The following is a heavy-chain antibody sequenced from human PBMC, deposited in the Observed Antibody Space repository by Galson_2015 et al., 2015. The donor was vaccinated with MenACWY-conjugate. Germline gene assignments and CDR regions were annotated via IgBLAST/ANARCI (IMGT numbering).Heavy chain of an antibody. CDR1: GGSINSSNYY. CDR2: TYYSGDT. V-gene: IGHV4-39*01. J-gene: IGHJ2*01. CDR3: ARLPSTNSWYWYFDL. D-gene: IGHD2-2*01. Sequence: ETLSLTCTVSGGSINSSNYYWGWIRQPPGKGLEWIGNTYYSGDTYYNPSLKSRVSISVDTSKNQFSLKLSSVSAADTAVYYCARLPSTNSWYWYFDLWGRGTLVTVSS.